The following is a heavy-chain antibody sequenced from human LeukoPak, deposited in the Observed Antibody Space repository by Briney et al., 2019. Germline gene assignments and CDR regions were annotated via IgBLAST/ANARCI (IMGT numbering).Heavy chain of an antibody. CDR1: ANSFTSYW. CDR2: IYPGDSET. J-gene: IGHJ5*02. D-gene: IGHD6-19*01. V-gene: IGHV5-51*01. CDR3: ATTTDSSGWYRGFDP. Sequence: GESLKISCKGSANSFTSYWIGWVRQMPGKGLEWMGIIYPGDSETRYSPSFQGHVTISVDKFLSTAYLEWSSLKASDTAMYYCATTTDSSGWYRGFDPWGQGTLVTVSS.